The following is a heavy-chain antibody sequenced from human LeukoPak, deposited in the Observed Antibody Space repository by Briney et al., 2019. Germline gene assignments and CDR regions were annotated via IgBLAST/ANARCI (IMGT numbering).Heavy chain of an antibody. J-gene: IGHJ3*02. CDR2: ISGSGGST. D-gene: IGHD3-22*01. CDR1: GFTFSSYG. CDR3: AKDAGVVMIVAYDAFDI. Sequence: GGPLRLSCAASGFTFSSYGMSWVRQAPGKGLEWVSAISGSGGSTYYADSVKGRFTISRDNSKNTLYLQMNSLRAEDTAVYYCAKDAGVVMIVAYDAFDIWGQGTMVTVSS. V-gene: IGHV3-23*01.